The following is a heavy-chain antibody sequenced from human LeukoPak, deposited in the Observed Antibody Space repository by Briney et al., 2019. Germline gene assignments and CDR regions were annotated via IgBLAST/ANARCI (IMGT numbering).Heavy chain of an antibody. Sequence: ASVKVSCKASGYTFTSYGISWVRQAPGQGLEWMGWISAYNGNTNYAQKLQGRVTMTTDTSTCTAYMELRSLRSDDTAVYYCARDPQTYGRGTEYFQHWGQGTLVTVSS. CDR1: GYTFTSYG. D-gene: IGHD4-17*01. J-gene: IGHJ1*01. V-gene: IGHV1-18*01. CDR3: ARDPQTYGRGTEYFQH. CDR2: ISAYNGNT.